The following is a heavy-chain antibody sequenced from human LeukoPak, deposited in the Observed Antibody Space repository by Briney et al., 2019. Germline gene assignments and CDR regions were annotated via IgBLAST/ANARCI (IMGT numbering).Heavy chain of an antibody. V-gene: IGHV3-23*01. D-gene: IGHD5-18*01. Sequence: GGSLRLSCAASGFTFSSYAMSWVRPAPGKGLEWVSAISGRGGSTYYADSLKSPVTISRDNSKNPLYLQMDSLRAEDMAVYYCAKRTEDTAMARFDYWGQKTLVTVSS. J-gene: IGHJ4*02. CDR2: ISGRGGST. CDR1: GFTFSSYA. CDR3: AKRTEDTAMARFDY.